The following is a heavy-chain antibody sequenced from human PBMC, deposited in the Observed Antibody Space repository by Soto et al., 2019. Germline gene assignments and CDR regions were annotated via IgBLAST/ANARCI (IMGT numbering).Heavy chain of an antibody. V-gene: IGHV3-7*01. J-gene: IGHJ3*02. Sequence: GESLKISCAASGFTFSSYWMHWVRQAPGKGLEWVASIKSDGRETCYADSMKGRFTISRDNSKNSLYLQMNSLRADDTAVYYCARHIVGATTPDAFDIRGQGTMVTVSS. D-gene: IGHD1-26*01. CDR1: GFTFSSYW. CDR2: IKSDGRET. CDR3: ARHIVGATTPDAFDI.